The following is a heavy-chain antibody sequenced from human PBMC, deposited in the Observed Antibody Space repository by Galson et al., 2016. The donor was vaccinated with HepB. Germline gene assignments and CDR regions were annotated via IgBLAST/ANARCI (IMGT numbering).Heavy chain of an antibody. CDR2: ISSTSRTI. CDR1: GFTFSSYN. J-gene: IGHJ6*03. CDR3: ARDLSGSYYFDYYYMDV. V-gene: IGHV3-48*02. D-gene: IGHD3-10*01. Sequence: SLRLSCAASGFTFSSYNMNWVRQAPGKGLEWVSYISSTSRTINYADSVKGRFTISRDNAKNSLYVQMNSLRDEDTAGYYCARDLSGSYYFDYYYMDVWGKGTTVTVSS.